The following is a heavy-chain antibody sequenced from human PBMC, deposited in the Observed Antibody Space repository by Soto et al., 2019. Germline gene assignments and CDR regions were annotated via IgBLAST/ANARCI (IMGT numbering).Heavy chain of an antibody. CDR3: ARDYSNRDDNWFDP. D-gene: IGHD4-4*01. CDR1: GFTFSSYG. Sequence: GGSLRLSCAASGFTFSSYGMHWVRQAPGKGLEWVAVIWYDGSNKYYADSVKGRFTISRDNSKNTLYLQMNSLRAEDTVVYYCARDYSNRDDNWFDPWGQGTLVTVSS. CDR2: IWYDGSNK. J-gene: IGHJ5*02. V-gene: IGHV3-33*01.